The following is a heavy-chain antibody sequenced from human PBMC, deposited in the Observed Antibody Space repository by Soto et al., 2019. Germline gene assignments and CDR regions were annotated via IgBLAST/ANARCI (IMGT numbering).Heavy chain of an antibody. Sequence: PSETLSVTCAVYGGSFSGYYWSWIRQPPGKGLEWIGEINHSGSTNYNPSLKSRVTIPVDTSKNQFSLKLSSVTAADTAVYYCARDGYHYWYKIFDYWGQGTPVNLPS. J-gene: IGHJ4*02. D-gene: IGHD5-12*01. CDR1: GGSFSGYY. CDR3: ARDGYHYWYKIFDY. V-gene: IGHV4-34*01. CDR2: INHSGST.